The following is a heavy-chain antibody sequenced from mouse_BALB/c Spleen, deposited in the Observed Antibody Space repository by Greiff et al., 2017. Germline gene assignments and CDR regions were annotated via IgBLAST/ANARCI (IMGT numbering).Heavy chain of an antibody. J-gene: IGHJ1*01. Sequence: QVQLKQSGAELAKPGASVKMSCKASGYTFTSYWMHWVKQRPGQGLEWIGYINPSTGYTEYNQKFKDKATLTADKSSSTAYMQLSSLTSEDSAVYYCARVITTDWYFDVWGAGTTVTVSS. CDR1: GYTFTSYW. CDR3: ARVITTDWYFDV. V-gene: IGHV1-7*01. D-gene: IGHD2-4*01. CDR2: INPSTGYT.